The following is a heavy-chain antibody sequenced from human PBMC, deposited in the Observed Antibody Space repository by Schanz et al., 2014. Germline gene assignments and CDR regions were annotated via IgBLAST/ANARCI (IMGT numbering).Heavy chain of an antibody. CDR3: EKARRKSKCSGGRCFHYSYYGMDG. D-gene: IGHD2-15*01. Sequence: EGQLLESGGGLIQPGGSLRLSCAASGFTFSSYAMRWVRQAPGKGLEWVSTISDSGGSTYYADSVKGQFTISRDNSKNILYLQMNSLRAEDTAVYYCEKARRKSKCSGGRCFHYSYYGMDGWGQGTTVTVSS. CDR1: GFTFSSYA. V-gene: IGHV3-23*01. CDR2: ISDSGGST. J-gene: IGHJ6*02.